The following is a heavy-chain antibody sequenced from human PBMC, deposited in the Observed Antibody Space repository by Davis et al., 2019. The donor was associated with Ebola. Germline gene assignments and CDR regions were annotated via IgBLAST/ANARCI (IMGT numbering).Heavy chain of an antibody. CDR3: ARESYYYDSSGYYYDFDY. V-gene: IGHV3-23*01. Sequence: GESLKISCAASGFMFSNFAMNWVRQAPGKGLEWVSAITGSGGTTYSADSVKGRFTISRDNAKNSLYLQMNSLRAEDTAVYYCARESYYYDSSGYYYDFDYWGQGTLVTVSS. CDR1: GFMFSNFA. D-gene: IGHD3-22*01. J-gene: IGHJ4*02. CDR2: ITGSGGTT.